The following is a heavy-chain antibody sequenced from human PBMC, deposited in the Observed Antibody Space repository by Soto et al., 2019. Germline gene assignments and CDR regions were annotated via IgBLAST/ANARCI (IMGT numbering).Heavy chain of an antibody. Sequence: ASVKVSCKASGYTFTSYGISWVRQAPGQGLEWMGWISAYNGNTNYAQKLQGRVIMTTDTSTSTAYMELRSLRSDDTAVYYCARDEPPFSGYYGGQSVGYYYGMDVWGQGTTVTVSS. CDR3: ARDEPPFSGYYGGQSVGYYYGMDV. J-gene: IGHJ6*02. D-gene: IGHD3-22*01. V-gene: IGHV1-18*01. CDR2: ISAYNGNT. CDR1: GYTFTSYG.